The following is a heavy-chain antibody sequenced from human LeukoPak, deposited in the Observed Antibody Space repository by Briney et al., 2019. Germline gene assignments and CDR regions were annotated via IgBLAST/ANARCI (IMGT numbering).Heavy chain of an antibody. CDR2: ITSRSSAI. CDR3: ARDVAVIAFDY. Sequence: GGSLRLSCEASGFTFTGNTMHWFRQAPGKGLEWVSYITSRSSAIYYAESVKGRFPISRDNAKNSLYLQMNSLRAEDTAVYYCARDVAVIAFDYWGQGTLVTVSS. J-gene: IGHJ4*02. CDR1: GFTFTGNT. D-gene: IGHD2-15*01. V-gene: IGHV3-48*01.